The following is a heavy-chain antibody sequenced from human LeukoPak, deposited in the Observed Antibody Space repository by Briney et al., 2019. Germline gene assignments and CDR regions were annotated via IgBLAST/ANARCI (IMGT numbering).Heavy chain of an antibody. CDR2: LNPNSGDT. CDR1: GYTFTVYY. J-gene: IGHJ4*02. Sequence: ASVSVSCKASGYTFTVYYMHWVRQAPGQGLEWMGWLNPNSGDTNYAQKFQGRVSMTRDSSISTAYMDLSDLRSDDTAVYSCARGRNIEMTTMSGGSDYWGQGTLVTVSS. D-gene: IGHD5-24*01. V-gene: IGHV1-2*02. CDR3: ARGRNIEMTTMSGGSDY.